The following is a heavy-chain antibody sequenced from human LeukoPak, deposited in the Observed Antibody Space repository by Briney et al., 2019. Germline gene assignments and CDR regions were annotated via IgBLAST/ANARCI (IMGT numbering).Heavy chain of an antibody. Sequence: GGSLRLSCAASGFTLSSYGMHWVRQAPGKGLKWVAVISYDGSNKYYADSVKGRFTISRDNSKNTLYLQMNSLRAEDTAVYYCAKAPEGYDILTVVDYWGQGTLVTVSS. J-gene: IGHJ4*02. CDR2: ISYDGSNK. V-gene: IGHV3-30*18. CDR3: AKAPEGYDILTVVDY. CDR1: GFTLSSYG. D-gene: IGHD3-9*01.